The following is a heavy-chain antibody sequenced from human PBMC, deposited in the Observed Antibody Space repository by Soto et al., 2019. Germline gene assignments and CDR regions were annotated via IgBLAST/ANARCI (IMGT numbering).Heavy chain of an antibody. CDR1: GFTFSSYG. D-gene: IGHD1-1*01. Sequence: GGSLRLSCAASGFTFSSYGMHWVRQAPGKGLEWVAVISYDGSNKYYADSVKGRFTISRDNSKNTLYLQMNSLRAEDTAVYYCAKDRLERGDYYFDYWGQGTLVTVSS. CDR3: AKDRLERGDYYFDY. CDR2: ISYDGSNK. J-gene: IGHJ4*02. V-gene: IGHV3-30*18.